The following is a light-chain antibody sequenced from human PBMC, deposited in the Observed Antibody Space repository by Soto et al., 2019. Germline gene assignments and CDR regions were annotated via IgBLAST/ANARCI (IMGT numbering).Light chain of an antibody. J-gene: IGLJ1*01. V-gene: IGLV2-11*01. CDR1: SSDVGAYNY. CDR2: EGS. Sequence: QSVLTQPRSVSGSPGQSVTISCTGTSSDVGAYNYVSWYRQHPGKAPKLMIYEGSKRPSGVSNRFSGSKSGNTASLTISGLQAEDEADYYCCSYAGSIYVFGTGTRSPS. CDR3: CSYAGSIYV.